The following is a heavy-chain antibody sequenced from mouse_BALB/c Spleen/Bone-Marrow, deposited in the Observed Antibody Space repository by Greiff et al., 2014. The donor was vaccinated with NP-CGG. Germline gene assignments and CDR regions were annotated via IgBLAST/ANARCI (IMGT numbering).Heavy chain of an antibody. CDR1: GFSFSDYY. V-gene: IGHV5-12*02. J-gene: IGHJ2*01. Sequence: EVQLVESGGGLVQPGGSLKLSCATSGFSFSDYYMYWIRQTPEKRLEWVAYISNGGGSTYYPDTVKGRFTISRDNAKNTLYLQMSRLKSEDTAMYYCARLGDYSYFDDWGQGTTLTVSS. D-gene: IGHD1-1*01. CDR3: ARLGDYSYFDD. CDR2: ISNGGGST.